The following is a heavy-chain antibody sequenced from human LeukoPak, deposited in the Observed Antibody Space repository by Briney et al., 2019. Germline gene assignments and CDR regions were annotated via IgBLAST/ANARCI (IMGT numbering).Heavy chain of an antibody. CDR2: IYTRGRN. CDR3: ARGRYCSADICSGGDAFDI. J-gene: IGHJ3*02. Sequence: SVTLSLTCTVSGGSINNYHWIWLRQPAGKALVWISRIYTRGRNNYNTSLKRRVTMSVDTSNNQFFLKISSMTDADPAFYFCARGRYCSADICSGGDAFDIWGQGTMVSVSS. V-gene: IGHV4-4*07. D-gene: IGHD2-15*01. CDR1: GGSINNYH.